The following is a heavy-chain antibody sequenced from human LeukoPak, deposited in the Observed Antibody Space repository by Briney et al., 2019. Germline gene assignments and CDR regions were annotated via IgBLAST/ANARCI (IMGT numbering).Heavy chain of an antibody. D-gene: IGHD3-22*01. Sequence: PGGSLRLSCTASGFTFSSYWMHWVRQAPGKGLVWVSRISGDGSTTNYAESVKGRFTISRDNSRDTLYLQMNSLRAGDTAIYYCVKDRPNYYGSNGHYYRQNGDYWGQGTLVAVSS. CDR3: VKDRPNYYGSNGHYYRQNGDY. V-gene: IGHV3-74*01. CDR2: ISGDGSTT. J-gene: IGHJ4*02. CDR1: GFTFSSYW.